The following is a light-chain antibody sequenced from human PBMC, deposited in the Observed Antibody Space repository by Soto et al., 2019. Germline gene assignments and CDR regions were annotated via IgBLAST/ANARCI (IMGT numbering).Light chain of an antibody. CDR2: SSN. CDR1: SSNIGSNY. V-gene: IGLV1-47*02. CDR3: AAWDDSLSGYV. J-gene: IGLJ1*01. Sequence: QSVLTQPPSASGTPGQRVTISCSGSSSNIGSNYVYWYQRLPGTAPKLLIYSSNQRPSGVPDRFSGSKSGTSASLAISGLRSEDEADYYCAAWDDSLSGYVFGTGTKVTVL.